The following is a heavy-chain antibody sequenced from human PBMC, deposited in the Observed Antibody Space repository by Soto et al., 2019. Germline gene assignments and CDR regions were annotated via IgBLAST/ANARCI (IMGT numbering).Heavy chain of an antibody. Sequence: QVQLVESGGGVVQPGTSLRLSCAASGFTFNTHPLYWVRQAPGNGLEWVAFISYDGTNKFYADSVKGRFTISRDTSKSTLYLRMYSLRDDDTAVYYCARGVEGWYFNYWGRGTLVTVSS. D-gene: IGHD3-3*01. V-gene: IGHV3-30-3*01. CDR2: ISYDGTNK. CDR3: ARGVEGWYFNY. J-gene: IGHJ4*02. CDR1: GFTFNTHP.